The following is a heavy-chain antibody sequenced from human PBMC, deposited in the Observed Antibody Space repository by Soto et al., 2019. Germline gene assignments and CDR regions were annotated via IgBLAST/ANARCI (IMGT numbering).Heavy chain of an antibody. V-gene: IGHV5-10-1*01. CDR3: ARQYGSGSYISHYYYGMDV. Sequence: GESLKISCNGSGYSFTSYWISWVGQMPGKGLEWMGRIDPSDSYTNYSPSFQGHVTISADKSISTAYLQWSSLKASDTAMYYCARQYGSGSYISHYYYGMDVWGQGTTVTVSS. CDR1: GYSFTSYW. D-gene: IGHD3-10*01. J-gene: IGHJ6*02. CDR2: IDPSDSYT.